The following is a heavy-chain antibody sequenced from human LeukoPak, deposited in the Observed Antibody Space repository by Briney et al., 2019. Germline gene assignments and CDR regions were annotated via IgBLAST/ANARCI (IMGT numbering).Heavy chain of an antibody. CDR3: ARESGKFDY. Sequence: GGSLRLSCVASGLPIADFAMHWVRQAPGKGLEWVSLISGDGGSTFYADSVKGRFSISRDNSKNSLSLEMNSLRTEDTAMYYCARESGKFDYWGQGTLVVVSA. CDR2: ISGDGGST. V-gene: IGHV3-43*02. CDR1: GLPIADFA. J-gene: IGHJ4*02.